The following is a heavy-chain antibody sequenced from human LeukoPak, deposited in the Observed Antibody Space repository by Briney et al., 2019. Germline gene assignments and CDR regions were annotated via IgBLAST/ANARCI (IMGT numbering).Heavy chain of an antibody. CDR2: INHSGST. Sequence: SETLSLTCAVYGGSFSGYYWSWIRQPPGKGLEWIGEINHSGSTNYNPSLKSRVTISVDTSKNQFSLKLSSVTAADTAVYYCARHQTGLLYYGSGSHTAAFNLWGQGTRVTVSS. V-gene: IGHV4-34*01. D-gene: IGHD3-10*01. J-gene: IGHJ3*01. CDR1: GGSFSGYY. CDR3: ARHQTGLLYYGSGSHTAAFNL.